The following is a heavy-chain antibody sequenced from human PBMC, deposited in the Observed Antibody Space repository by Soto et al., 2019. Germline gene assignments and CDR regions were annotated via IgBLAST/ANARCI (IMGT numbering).Heavy chain of an antibody. CDR2: ISYDGSNK. V-gene: IGHV3-30-3*01. J-gene: IGHJ6*02. CDR3: ASCTGGSCYSGGIYYYYYGMDV. CDR1: GFTFSSYA. Sequence: GGSLRLSCAASGFTFSSYAMHWVRQAPGKGLEWVAIISYDGSNKYYADSVKGRFTISRDNSKNTLYLQMNSLRAEDTAVYYCASCTGGSCYSGGIYYYYYGMDVWGQGTTVTVSS. D-gene: IGHD2-15*01.